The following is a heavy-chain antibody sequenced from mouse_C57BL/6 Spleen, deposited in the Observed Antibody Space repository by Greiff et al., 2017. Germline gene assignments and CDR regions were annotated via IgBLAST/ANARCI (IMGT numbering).Heavy chain of an antibody. J-gene: IGHJ3*01. CDR3: ARAYGSSYVWFAY. CDR2: INYDGSST. D-gene: IGHD1-1*01. V-gene: IGHV5-16*01. CDR1: GFTFSDYY. Sequence: DVKLVESEGGLVQPGSSMKLACTASGFTFSDYYMAWVRQVPEKGLEWVANINYDGSSTYYLDSLKSRFIISRDNAKNILYLQMSSLKSEDTATYYCARAYGSSYVWFAYWGQGTLVTVSA.